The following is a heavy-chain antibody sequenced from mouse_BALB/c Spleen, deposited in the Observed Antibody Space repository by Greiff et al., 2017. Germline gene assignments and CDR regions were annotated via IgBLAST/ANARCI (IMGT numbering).Heavy chain of an antibody. CDR1: GFNIKDTY. Sequence: VQLQQSGAELVKPGASVKLSCTASGFNIKDTYMHWVKQRPEQGLEWIGRIDPANGNTKYDPKFQGKATITADTTSNTAYLQLSSLTSEDTAVYYCARVLRYLYAMDYWGQGTSVTVSA. J-gene: IGHJ4*01. V-gene: IGHV14-3*02. D-gene: IGHD1-1*01. CDR2: IDPANGNT. CDR3: ARVLRYLYAMDY.